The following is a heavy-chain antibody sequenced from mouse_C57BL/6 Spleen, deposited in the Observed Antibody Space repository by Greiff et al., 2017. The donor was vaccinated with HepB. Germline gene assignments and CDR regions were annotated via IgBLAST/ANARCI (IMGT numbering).Heavy chain of an antibody. CDR2: IDPSDSYT. Sequence: QVQLQQSGAELVMPGASVKLSCKASGYTFTSYWMHWVKQRPGQGLEWIGEIDPSDSYTNYNQKFKGKSTLNVDKSSSTAYMQLSSLTSEDSAVYYCARGDYGSSLFAYWGQGTLVTVSA. CDR3: ARGDYGSSLFAY. J-gene: IGHJ3*01. CDR1: GYTFTSYW. D-gene: IGHD1-1*01. V-gene: IGHV1-69*01.